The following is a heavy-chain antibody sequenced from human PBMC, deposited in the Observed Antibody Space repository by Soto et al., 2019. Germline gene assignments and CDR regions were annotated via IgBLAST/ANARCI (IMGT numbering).Heavy chain of an antibody. CDR1: CGSFSGYY. D-gene: IGHD3-10*01. CDR2: INHSGST. V-gene: IGHV4-34*01. Sequence: QVQLQQWGAGLLKPSETLSLTCAVYCGSFSGYYWSWIRQPPGKGLEWIGEINHSGSTNYNPSLKSRVPISVDTSKSQFSLKRSSVTAEDTAVYFWARARGSRYGFDDYVFDPSGQGTLVTVSS. J-gene: IGHJ5*02. CDR3: ARARGSRYGFDDYVFDP.